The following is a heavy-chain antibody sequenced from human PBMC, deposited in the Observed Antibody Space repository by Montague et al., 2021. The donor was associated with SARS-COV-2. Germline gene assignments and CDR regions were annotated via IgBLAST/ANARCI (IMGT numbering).Heavy chain of an antibody. J-gene: IGHJ4*02. Sequence: SETLSLTCTVYGGSISSSSYYWGWIRQPPGKGLEWIGSIDYSGSTYYNPSLRGRVTITVDTSKNQLSLTLSSVTAADAAVYYCARQGRDGYNTYYFDYWGQGTLVTVSS. D-gene: IGHD5-24*01. CDR1: GGSISSSSYY. CDR3: ARQGRDGYNTYYFDY. CDR2: IDYSGST. V-gene: IGHV4-39*01.